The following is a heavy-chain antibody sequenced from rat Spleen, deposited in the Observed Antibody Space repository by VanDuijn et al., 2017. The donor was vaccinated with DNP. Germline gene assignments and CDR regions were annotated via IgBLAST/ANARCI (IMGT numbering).Heavy chain of an antibody. CDR3: AKGPNYGGWSDYFDY. Sequence: EVKLVESGGGLVQPGRSLKLSCAASGFNFNDHWMGWVRQAPGKGLEWIGQINKDSSKINYIPSLKEKITISRDTAQNILYLQMSKLGSEDTAIYYCAKGPNYGGWSDYFDYWGQGVMVTVSS. V-gene: IGHV4-2*01. J-gene: IGHJ2*01. CDR2: INKDSSKI. CDR1: GFNFNDHW. D-gene: IGHD1-11*01.